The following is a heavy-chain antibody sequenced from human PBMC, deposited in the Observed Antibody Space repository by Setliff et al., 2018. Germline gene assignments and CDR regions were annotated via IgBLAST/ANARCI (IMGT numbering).Heavy chain of an antibody. CDR1: GDSMNSGVYY. CDR3: ARTGTYRYFDY. D-gene: IGHD1-1*01. J-gene: IGHJ4*02. Sequence: LSLTCKVSGDSMNSGVYYWAWIRQPPGKGLEWIGRIYSGGTTYYNSSLKSRVTISVDTSRSQFSLRLNSVTAADTAVYYCARTGTYRYFDYWGRGTLVTVSS. CDR2: IYSGGTT. V-gene: IGHV4-39*01.